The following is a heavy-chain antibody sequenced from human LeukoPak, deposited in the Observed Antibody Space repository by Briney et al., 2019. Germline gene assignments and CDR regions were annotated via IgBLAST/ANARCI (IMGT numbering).Heavy chain of an antibody. D-gene: IGHD3-22*01. V-gene: IGHV3-11*01. CDR1: GFTFSDYY. CDR3: ARHDSSGYYHY. J-gene: IGHJ4*02. CDR2: ISSSGSTI. Sequence: PGGSLRLSCAASGFTFSDYYMSWIRQATGNGLEWVSYISSSGSTIYYADPVKGRFTISRENAKNSLYLQMNSLRAEDTAVYYCARHDSSGYYHYWGQGTLVTVSS.